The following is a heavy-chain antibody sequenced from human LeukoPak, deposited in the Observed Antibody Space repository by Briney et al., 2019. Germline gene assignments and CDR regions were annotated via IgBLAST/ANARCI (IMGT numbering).Heavy chain of an antibody. CDR1: GGTFSSYA. D-gene: IGHD4-17*01. Sequence: ASVKVSCKASGGTFSSYAISWVRQAPGQGLEWMGWINPNSGGTNYAQKFQGRVTMTRDTSISTAYMELSRLRSDDTAVYYCARGVFGYGDYVQGEYFQHWGQGTLVTVSS. CDR3: ARGVFGYGDYVQGEYFQH. V-gene: IGHV1-2*02. J-gene: IGHJ1*01. CDR2: INPNSGGT.